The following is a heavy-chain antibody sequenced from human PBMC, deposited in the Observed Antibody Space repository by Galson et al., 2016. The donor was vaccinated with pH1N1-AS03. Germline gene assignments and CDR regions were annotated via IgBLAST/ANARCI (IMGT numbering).Heavy chain of an antibody. V-gene: IGHV5-51*01. Sequence: SGAEVKKPGESLKISCQASGYLFSSYWIGWVRQRPGKGLEWMGIIWPADSDTKYSPSFQGQVTISVDTSLNTAYLQWSSLEASDTAMYFCARQKYCSGGSCFLYYDAFDMWGQGTLVTVSS. J-gene: IGHJ3*02. CDR3: ARQKYCSGGSCFLYYDAFDM. CDR1: GYLFSSYW. CDR2: IWPADSDT. D-gene: IGHD2-15*01.